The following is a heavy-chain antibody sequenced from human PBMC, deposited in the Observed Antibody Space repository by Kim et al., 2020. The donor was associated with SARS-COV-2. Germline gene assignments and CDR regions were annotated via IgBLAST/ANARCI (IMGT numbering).Heavy chain of an antibody. Sequence: ASVKVSCEASGYTFSNYGIHWVRQAPGQGLEWMGWINTATGNPTFAQGFTGRFVFSLDTSVSTAYLQINRLKTEDTAVYYCARVKGLSYYYGSGSSNWFDPWGQGTLVIVSS. CDR3: ARVKGLSYYYGSGSSNWFDP. D-gene: IGHD3-10*01. CDR2: INTATGNP. V-gene: IGHV7-4-1*02. CDR1: GYTFSNYG. J-gene: IGHJ5*02.